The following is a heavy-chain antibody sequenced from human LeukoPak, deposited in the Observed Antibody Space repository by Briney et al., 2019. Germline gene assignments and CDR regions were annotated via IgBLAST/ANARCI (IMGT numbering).Heavy chain of an antibody. D-gene: IGHD3-22*01. CDR2: IYHSGST. CDR1: GGSISSTNW. V-gene: IGHV4-4*02. J-gene: IGHJ3*02. CDR3: AREAYYYDNSGYWDAFDI. Sequence: SGTLSLTFAVSGGSISSTNWWSWVRQPPGKGLEWLGEIYHSGSTNYNPSLKSRVTISVDTSKNQFSLKLTSVTAADTAVYYCAREAYYYDNSGYWDAFDIWGQGTMVTVSS.